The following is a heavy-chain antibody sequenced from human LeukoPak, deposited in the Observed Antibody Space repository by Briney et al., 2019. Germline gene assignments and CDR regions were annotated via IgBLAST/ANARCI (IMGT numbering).Heavy chain of an antibody. CDR3: ARDGLRSNNLQFDY. J-gene: IGHJ4*02. Sequence: PGGSLRLSCAASGFTFSSYSMNWVRQAPGKGLEWVSSISSSSTYIYYADSLKGRFTISRDDAKNSLYLQMSSLRAEDTAVYYCARDGLRSNNLQFDYWGQGTLVTVSS. V-gene: IGHV3-21*01. CDR1: GFTFSSYS. CDR2: ISSSSTYI. D-gene: IGHD1/OR15-1a*01.